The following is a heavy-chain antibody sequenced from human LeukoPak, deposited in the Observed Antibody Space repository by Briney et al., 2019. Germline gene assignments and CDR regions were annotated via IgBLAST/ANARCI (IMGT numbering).Heavy chain of an antibody. D-gene: IGHD2-15*01. Sequence: SETLSLTFTGSGGSISSSSYYWGWIRQPPGKGLERIGSIYYSGSTYYNPSLKSRVTISVDTSKNQFSLKLSSVTAADTAVYYCARRSCSGGSCDSGRGLWYFDLWGRGTLVTVSS. J-gene: IGHJ2*01. CDR1: GGSISSSSYY. CDR3: ARRSCSGGSCDSGRGLWYFDL. CDR2: IYYSGST. V-gene: IGHV4-39*07.